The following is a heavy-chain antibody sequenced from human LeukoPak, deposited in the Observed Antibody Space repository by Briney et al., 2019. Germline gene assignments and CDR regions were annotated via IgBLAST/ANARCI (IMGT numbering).Heavy chain of an antibody. D-gene: IGHD5-12*01. V-gene: IGHV3-33*08. Sequence: GGSLRLSCAASGFTVNSNYMIWVRQAPGKGLEWVTVIRYDESTKYYADSVKGRFTISRDTSKNTLYLQMNSLRAEDTAVYYCARAYSRESGYDFVLHNWGQGTLVTVSS. CDR2: IRYDESTK. CDR3: ARAYSRESGYDFVLHN. CDR1: GFTVNSNY. J-gene: IGHJ4*02.